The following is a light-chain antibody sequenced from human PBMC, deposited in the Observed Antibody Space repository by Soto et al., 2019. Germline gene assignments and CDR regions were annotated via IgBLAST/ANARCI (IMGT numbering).Light chain of an antibody. J-gene: IGLJ3*02. V-gene: IGLV1-40*01. CDR3: QYYDSSLSGWV. Sequence: QSVLTQPPSVSGAPGQRVTISCTVSSSNIGEGYDVHWYQQLPGTAPKLLIYCNSNRPSGVPDRFSGSKSGTSASLAITGLPAEDEADYYCQYYDSSLSGWVFGGGTKLTVL. CDR1: SSNIGEGYD. CDR2: CNS.